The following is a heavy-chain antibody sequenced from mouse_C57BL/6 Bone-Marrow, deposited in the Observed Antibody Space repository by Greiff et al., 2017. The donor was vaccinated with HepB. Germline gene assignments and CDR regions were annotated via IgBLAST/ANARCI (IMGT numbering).Heavy chain of an antibody. Sequence: EVQRVESGEGLVKPGGSLKLSCAASGFTFSSYAMSWVRQTPGERLEWVAYISSGGDYIYYADTVTGRCTISRANARNTLYLQMSSLKSEDTAMYYCTRERYGSSYVGWFAYWGQGTLVTVSA. CDR3: TRERYGSSYVGWFAY. CDR2: ISSGGDYI. V-gene: IGHV5-9-1*02. D-gene: IGHD1-1*01. CDR1: GFTFSSYA. J-gene: IGHJ3*01.